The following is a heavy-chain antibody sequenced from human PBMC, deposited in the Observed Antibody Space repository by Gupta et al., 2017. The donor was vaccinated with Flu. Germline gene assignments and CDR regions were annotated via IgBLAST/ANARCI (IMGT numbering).Heavy chain of an antibody. Sequence: MTWVRQAPGKGLEWVANIKQDGSEKYYVDSVRGRFTISRDNTKNSLYLQMNSLRAEDTAVYYCARGHYVFDYWGQGALVTGSS. CDR3: ARGHYVFDY. D-gene: IGHD4-17*01. CDR2: IKQDGSEK. V-gene: IGHV3-7*01. J-gene: IGHJ4*02.